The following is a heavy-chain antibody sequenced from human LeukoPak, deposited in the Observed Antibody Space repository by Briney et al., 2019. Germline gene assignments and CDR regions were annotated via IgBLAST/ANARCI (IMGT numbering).Heavy chain of an antibody. D-gene: IGHD6-13*01. CDR3: AKGSTTAAHYYYMDV. J-gene: IGHJ6*03. CDR2: ISGSGGST. Sequence: GGSLRLSCAASGFTFSSYVMSWVRQAPGKGLGWVSVISGSGGSTYYADSVKGRFTISRDNSKNTLYLQMNTLRAEDTAVYYCAKGSTTAAHYYYMDVWGKGTTVTVSS. CDR1: GFTFSSYV. V-gene: IGHV3-23*01.